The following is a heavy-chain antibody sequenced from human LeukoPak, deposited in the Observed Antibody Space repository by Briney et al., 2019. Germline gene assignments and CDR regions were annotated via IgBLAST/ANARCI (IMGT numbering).Heavy chain of an antibody. CDR2: ISGSGGST. CDR3: AKDSNWYYYDSSGYPFDY. CDR1: GYTLTELS. V-gene: IGHV3-23*01. J-gene: IGHJ4*02. D-gene: IGHD3-22*01. Sequence: SCKVSGYTLTELSMHWVRQAPGKGLEWVSAISGSGGSTYYADSVKGRFTISRDNSKNTLYLQMNSLRAEDTAVYYCAKDSNWYYYDSSGYPFDYWGQGTLVTVSS.